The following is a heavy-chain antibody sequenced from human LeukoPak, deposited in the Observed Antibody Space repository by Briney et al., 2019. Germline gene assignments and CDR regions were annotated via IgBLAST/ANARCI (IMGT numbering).Heavy chain of an antibody. CDR1: GCPISSYY. CDR2: IYYSGST. D-gene: IGHD6-19*01. Sequence: PSETLSLTCTGSGCPISSYYWSWIRQPPGKGLEWIGYIYYSGSTNYNPSLKSRVTISVDTPKNQFSLKLSSVTAAGPAVYYCARLYSSGWYYFDYWGQGTLVTVSS. CDR3: ARLYSSGWYYFDY. J-gene: IGHJ4*02. V-gene: IGHV4-59*08.